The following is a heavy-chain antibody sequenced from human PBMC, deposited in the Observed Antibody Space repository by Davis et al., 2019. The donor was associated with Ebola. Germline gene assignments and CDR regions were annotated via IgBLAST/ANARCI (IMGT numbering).Heavy chain of an antibody. CDR2: IYYSENT. V-gene: IGHV4-39*07. CDR3: ARDPVNEDPLY. D-gene: IGHD4-23*01. CDR1: GGSVNSSSYY. J-gene: IGHJ4*02. Sequence: SETLSLTCTVSGGSVNSSSYYWGFIRQPPGKGLQWIGSIYYSENTYYNPSLKSRVAISVDTSKNQFSLKLSSVTAVDTAVYYCARDPVNEDPLYWGQGTLVTVSS.